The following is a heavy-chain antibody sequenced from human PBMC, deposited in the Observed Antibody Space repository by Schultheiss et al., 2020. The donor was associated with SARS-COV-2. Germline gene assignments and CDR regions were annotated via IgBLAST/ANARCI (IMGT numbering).Heavy chain of an antibody. D-gene: IGHD3-3*01. Sequence: GSLRLSCAASGFTVSSNYMSWVRQAPGKGLEWVSVIYSGGSTYYADSVKGRFTISRDNSKNTLYLQMNSLRAEDTAVYYCASHSTIFGVVPYYYYGMDVWGQGTTVTVSS. CDR1: GFTVSSNY. CDR3: ASHSTIFGVVPYYYYGMDV. V-gene: IGHV3-66*04. J-gene: IGHJ6*02. CDR2: IYSGGST.